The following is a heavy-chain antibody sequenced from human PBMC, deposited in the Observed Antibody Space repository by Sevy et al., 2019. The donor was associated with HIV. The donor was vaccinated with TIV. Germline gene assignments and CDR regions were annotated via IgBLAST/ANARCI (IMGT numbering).Heavy chain of an antibody. CDR1: GFTFGDYN. Sequence: GGSLRLSCTASGFTFGDYNINWLRQAPGKGLEWVGFIRTKTYGGTTEYAASVKGRFTISRDDSKSIAYLQMNRLKTEDTAVYYCSRAITHITLNRVVTPYYFDYWGQGTLVTVSS. V-gene: IGHV3-49*03. J-gene: IGHJ4*02. D-gene: IGHD2-15*01. CDR3: SRAITHITLNRVVTPYYFDY. CDR2: IRTKTYGGTT.